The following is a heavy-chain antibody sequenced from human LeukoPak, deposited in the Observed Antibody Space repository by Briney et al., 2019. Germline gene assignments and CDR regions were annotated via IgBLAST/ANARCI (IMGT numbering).Heavy chain of an antibody. Sequence: ASVKVSCKASGYTFTSYYMHWVRQAPGQGLEWMGIINPSGGSTSYAQKFQGRVTMTRDMSTSTVYMGLSSLRSEDTAVYYCARDTNGAAAGPDYWGQGTLVTVSS. CDR1: GYTFTSYY. CDR3: ARDTNGAAAGPDY. D-gene: IGHD6-13*01. J-gene: IGHJ4*02. CDR2: INPSGGST. V-gene: IGHV1-46*01.